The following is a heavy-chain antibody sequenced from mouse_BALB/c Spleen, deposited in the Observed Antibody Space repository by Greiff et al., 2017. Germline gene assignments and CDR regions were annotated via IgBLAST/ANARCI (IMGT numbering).Heavy chain of an antibody. Sequence: QVQLQQSGAELARPGASVKMSCKASGYTFTSYTMHWVKQRPGQGLEWIGYINPSSGYTNYNQKFKDKATLTADKSSSTAYMQLSSLTSEDSAVYYCARSPVVDPYWYFDVWGAGTTVTVSS. CDR2: INPSSGYT. J-gene: IGHJ1*01. V-gene: IGHV1-4*01. CDR3: ARSPVVDPYWYFDV. CDR1: GYTFTSYT. D-gene: IGHD1-1*01.